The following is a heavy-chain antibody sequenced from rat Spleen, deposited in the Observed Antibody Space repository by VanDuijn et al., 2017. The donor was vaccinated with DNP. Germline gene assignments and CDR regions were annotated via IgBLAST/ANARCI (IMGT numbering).Heavy chain of an antibody. CDR3: ARQDVYYGSYYFDY. Sequence: EVQLVESGGGLVQPGRSLKLSCAASGFTFSNYYMAWVRQAPKKGLEWVATISTSGSRTYYPDSVKGRFTISRDNAKSSLYLQMNSLKSEDTATYYCARQDVYYGSYYFDYWGQGVMVTVSS. CDR1: GFTFSNYY. CDR2: ISTSGSRT. V-gene: IGHV5-25*01. D-gene: IGHD1-6*01. J-gene: IGHJ2*01.